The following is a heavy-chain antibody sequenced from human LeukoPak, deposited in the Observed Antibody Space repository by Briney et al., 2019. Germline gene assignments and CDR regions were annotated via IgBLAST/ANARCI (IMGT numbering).Heavy chain of an antibody. V-gene: IGHV3-21*06. CDR1: GFTFSSYS. Sequence: GGSLRLSCAASGFTFSSYSMNWVRQAPGKGLEWVSSISSSSSYIYYADSVKGRFTISRDNDKNSVYLQMNNLRAEDTAVYYCARGGGMRSWYDFDYWGQGILVTVSS. CDR3: ARGGGMRSWYDFDY. CDR2: ISSSSSYI. J-gene: IGHJ4*02. D-gene: IGHD6-13*01.